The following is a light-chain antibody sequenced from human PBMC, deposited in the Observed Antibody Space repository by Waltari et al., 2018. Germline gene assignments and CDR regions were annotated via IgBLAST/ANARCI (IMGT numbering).Light chain of an antibody. Sequence: DIVMTQSPDSLAVSLGERATINCTSSQSLLYSSNNKNYLAWYQQKPGQPPKLLISWASTRDSGVPARFSGSGSATDFTLTISTLQAEDVAVYYCQQFFAKPLTFGGGTKVEIK. CDR3: QQFFAKPLT. CDR2: WAS. CDR1: QSLLYSSNNKNY. V-gene: IGKV4-1*01. J-gene: IGKJ4*01.